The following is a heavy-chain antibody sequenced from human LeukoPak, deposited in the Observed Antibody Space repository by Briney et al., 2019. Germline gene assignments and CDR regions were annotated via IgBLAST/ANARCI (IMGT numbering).Heavy chain of an antibody. CDR3: ARLEWDLLVGTFDI. J-gene: IGHJ3*02. V-gene: IGHV3-21*04. CDR2: ISVGSNYI. D-gene: IGHD1-26*01. Sequence: GGSLRLSCAASGYTFSSYSINWVRQAPGKGLEWVSSISVGSNYIYYADSVKGRFTISRDNSKNTLYLQTNSLRAEDTAVYYCARLEWDLLVGTFDIWGQGTMVTVSS. CDR1: GYTFSSYS.